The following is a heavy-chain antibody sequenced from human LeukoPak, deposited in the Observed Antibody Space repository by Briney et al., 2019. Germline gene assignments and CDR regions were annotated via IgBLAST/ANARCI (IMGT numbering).Heavy chain of an antibody. CDR2: MNPNSGNT. CDR3: ARVGQVVSVDY. V-gene: IGHV1-8*01. CDR1: GYTFTTYD. D-gene: IGHD6-6*01. Sequence: ASVKVSCKASGYTFTTYDINWVRQATGQGHEWMGWMNPNSGNTGYAQKFQGRVTMTRSTSISTAYMELSSLTSEDTAVYYCARVGQVVSVDYWGQGTLVTVSS. J-gene: IGHJ4*02.